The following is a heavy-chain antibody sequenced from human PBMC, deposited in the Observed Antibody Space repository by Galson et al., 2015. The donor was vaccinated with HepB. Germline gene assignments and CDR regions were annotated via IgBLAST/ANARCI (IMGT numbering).Heavy chain of an antibody. J-gene: IGHJ6*02. CDR2: ISTYYGDT. CDR3: AREYGSTWPHYYGLDA. D-gene: IGHD6-6*01. CDR1: GYTFTKYG. V-gene: IGHV1-18*04. Sequence: SVKVSCKASGYTFTKYGISWVRQAPVQGLEWMGWISTYYGDTKSAQRLQGRVTLTTDTSASTAYLELRSLTSDDTAVYYCAREYGSTWPHYYGLDAWGQGTTVTVSS.